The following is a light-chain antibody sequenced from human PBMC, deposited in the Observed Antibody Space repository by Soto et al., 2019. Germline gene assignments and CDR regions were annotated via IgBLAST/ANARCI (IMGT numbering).Light chain of an antibody. V-gene: IGKV1-5*03. Sequence: TPSTSTPSGSFRNRIPLTFRASQTISSWLAWYQQKPGKAPKLLIYKASTLKSGVPSRFSGSGSGTEFTLTISSLQPDDFAPYYCQHYNSYSEAFGQGTKVAIK. CDR3: QHYNSYSEA. CDR2: KAS. J-gene: IGKJ1*01. CDR1: QTISSW.